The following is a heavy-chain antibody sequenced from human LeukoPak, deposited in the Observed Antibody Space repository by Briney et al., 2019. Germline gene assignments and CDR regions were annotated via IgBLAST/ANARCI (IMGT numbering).Heavy chain of an antibody. V-gene: IGHV4-59*08. J-gene: IGHJ4*01. Sequence: PSETLSLTCTVSGVSISTYYWSWIRQPPGKGLEWIGCIYCSGNTNNSPSLKSRVTISVDTSKNQFSLSLTSVTAADTAVYYCARGFGGNSFDYWGHGTLVTVSS. CDR1: GVSISTYY. CDR3: ARGFGGNSFDY. CDR2: IYCSGNT. D-gene: IGHD4-23*01.